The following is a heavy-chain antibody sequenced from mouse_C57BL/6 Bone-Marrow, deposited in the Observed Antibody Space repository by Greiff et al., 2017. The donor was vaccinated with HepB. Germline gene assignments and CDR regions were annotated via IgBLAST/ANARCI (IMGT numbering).Heavy chain of an antibody. CDR1: GFTFSSYG. V-gene: IGHV5-6*01. CDR2: ISSGGSYT. CDR3: ARQRSGYGSRFRFAY. D-gene: IGHD1-1*01. J-gene: IGHJ3*01. Sequence: EVKLVESGGDLVKPGGSLKLSCAASGFTFSSYGMSWVRPTPDKRLEWVATISSGGSYTYYTDSVKGRITISRDNAKNTLYLQMSSLKSEDTAMYYCARQRSGYGSRFRFAYWGQGTLVTVSA.